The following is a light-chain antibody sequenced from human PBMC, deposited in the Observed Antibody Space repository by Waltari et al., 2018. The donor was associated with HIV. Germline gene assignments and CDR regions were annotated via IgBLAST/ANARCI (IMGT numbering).Light chain of an antibody. V-gene: IGLV1-40*01. CDR3: QSYDSSLRASV. CDR1: RSNIGAGYF. CDR2: SDI. J-gene: IGLJ2*01. Sequence: QSALTQPPSVSGAPGQRVTISCTGNRSNIGAGYFVHWYQHLPGTAPKLLVYSDINRPSGVPDRFSGSKSGTSASLVITGRQAEDEADYYCQSYDSSLRASVFGGGTKLTVL.